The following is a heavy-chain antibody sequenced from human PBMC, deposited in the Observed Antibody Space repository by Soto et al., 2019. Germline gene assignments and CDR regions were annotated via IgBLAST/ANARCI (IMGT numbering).Heavy chain of an antibody. CDR3: ARSGSATNFYDHYARDV. J-gene: IGHJ6*04. D-gene: IGHD5-12*01. CDR1: GFTFWNFA. Sequence: EVQLLESGGGLVQPGGSLRLSCSTSGFTFWNFAMAWVRQGPGKGLEWVSTVNDRGGSTYYADSVKGRFTISRDDSENTLPLQMSSLRHDDTAIDLCARSGSATNFYDHYARDVWGKGTTVTVSS. CDR2: VNDRGGST. V-gene: IGHV3-23*01.